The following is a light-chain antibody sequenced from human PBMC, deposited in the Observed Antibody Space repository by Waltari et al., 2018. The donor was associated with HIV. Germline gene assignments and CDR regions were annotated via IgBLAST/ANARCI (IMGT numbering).Light chain of an antibody. V-gene: IGLV2-14*03. CDR1: SSDVGGYDY. J-gene: IGLJ2*01. CDR2: EVR. Sequence: QSVLTQPAAVSGSPGQSIAVSCTGTSSDVGGYDYVSWYQQHPDKAPKLLIYEVRSRPSGVSDRFSGSKSGNTASLPISGLQPEDEADYYCSSFPDNRAVIFGGGTKLTVL. CDR3: SSFPDNRAVI.